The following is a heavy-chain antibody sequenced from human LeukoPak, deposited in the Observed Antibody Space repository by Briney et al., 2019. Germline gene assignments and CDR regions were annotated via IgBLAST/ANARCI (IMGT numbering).Heavy chain of an antibody. Sequence: SETLSLTCAVYGGSFSGYYLSWIRQPPGKGLEWIGEINHSGSTNYNPPLKSRVTISVDTSKNQFSLKLGSVTAADTAVYYCARASGSYYNEYYFDYWGQGTLVTVSS. CDR3: ARASGSYYNEYYFDY. D-gene: IGHD1-26*01. CDR2: INHSGST. J-gene: IGHJ4*02. V-gene: IGHV4-34*01. CDR1: GGSFSGYY.